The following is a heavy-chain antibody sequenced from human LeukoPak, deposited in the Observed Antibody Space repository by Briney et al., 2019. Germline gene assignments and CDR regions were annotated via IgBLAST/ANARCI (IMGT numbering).Heavy chain of an antibody. J-gene: IGHJ6*03. D-gene: IGHD6-13*01. CDR2: ISGDGGST. CDR3: ATNPAAAAQSYYYYYYMDV. V-gene: IGHV3-43*02. Sequence: GGSLRLSCAASGFTFDDYAMHWVRQAPGKDLEWVSLISGDGGSTYYADSVKGRFTISRDNSKNSLYLQMNSLRTEDTALYYCATNPAAAAQSYYYYYYMDVWGKGTTVTVSS. CDR1: GFTFDDYA.